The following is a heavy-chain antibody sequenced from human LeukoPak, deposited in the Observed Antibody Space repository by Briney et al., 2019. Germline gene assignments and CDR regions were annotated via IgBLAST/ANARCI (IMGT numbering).Heavy chain of an antibody. CDR1: EFTFSSYS. CDR3: ARQLQGSSWAVFDY. Sequence: GGSLRLSCAASEFTFSSYSMNWVRQAPGKGLEWVSSISSSSSYIYYADSVKGRFTISRDNAKNSLYLQMNSLRAEDTAVYYCARQLQGSSWAVFDYWGQGTLVTVSS. D-gene: IGHD6-13*01. J-gene: IGHJ4*02. V-gene: IGHV3-21*01. CDR2: ISSSSSYI.